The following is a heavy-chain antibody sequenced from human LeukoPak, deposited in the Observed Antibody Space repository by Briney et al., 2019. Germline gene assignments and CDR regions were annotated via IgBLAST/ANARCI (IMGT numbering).Heavy chain of an antibody. J-gene: IGHJ4*02. CDR3: ARFARPGKNSRGFDY. V-gene: IGHV5-51*01. CDR1: GYSFTSYW. D-gene: IGHD4-23*01. Sequence: GESLKISCKGSGYSFTSYWIGWVRQMPGKGLEWMGIIYPGDSDTRYSPSFQGQVTISVDKSINTAYLQWSSLEASGTAMYYCARFARPGKNSRGFDYWGQGTLDTVSS. CDR2: IYPGDSDT.